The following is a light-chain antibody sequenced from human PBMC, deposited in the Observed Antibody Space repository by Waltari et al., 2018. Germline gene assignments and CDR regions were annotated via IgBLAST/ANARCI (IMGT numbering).Light chain of an antibody. CDR2: KAS. CDR1: QSINSW. CDR3: QQYSRPVWT. Sequence: DIQMTQSPQTLSASIGDRVTITCRASQSINSWLAWYQQKPGKAPNLLIFKASTLQSEVPSRFSGSGSGTEFTLTISSLQPDDFATYYCQQYSRPVWTFGQGTKVEI. J-gene: IGKJ1*01. V-gene: IGKV1-5*03.